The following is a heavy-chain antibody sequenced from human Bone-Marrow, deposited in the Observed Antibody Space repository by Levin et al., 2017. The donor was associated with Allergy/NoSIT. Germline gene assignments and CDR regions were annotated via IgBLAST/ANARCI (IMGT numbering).Heavy chain of an antibody. J-gene: IGHJ4*02. D-gene: IGHD2-15*01. Sequence: GESLKISCQVSGYTFTTYWISWVRQVPGKGLEWMGRIDPRDSYVNYSPSFQGHVTISADKSITTAYLQWSSLKASDTAMYYCARLSTGYCSVGSCALIDYWGQGTLVTVSS. CDR3: ARLSTGYCSVGSCALIDY. CDR2: IDPRDSYV. V-gene: IGHV5-10-1*01. CDR1: GYTFTTYW.